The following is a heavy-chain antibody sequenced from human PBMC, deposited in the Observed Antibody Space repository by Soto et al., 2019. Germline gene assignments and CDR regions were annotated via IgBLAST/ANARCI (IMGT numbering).Heavy chain of an antibody. Sequence: ASVKVSCKASGGTFSSYAISWVRQAPGQGLEWMGGIIPIFGTANYAQKFQGRVTITADESTSTAYMELSSLRSEDTAVYYCARLGYCSSTSCQGTLYWFDPGGQGTLVTVSS. CDR3: ARLGYCSSTSCQGTLYWFDP. D-gene: IGHD2-2*01. J-gene: IGHJ5*02. V-gene: IGHV1-69*13. CDR2: IIPIFGTA. CDR1: GGTFSSYA.